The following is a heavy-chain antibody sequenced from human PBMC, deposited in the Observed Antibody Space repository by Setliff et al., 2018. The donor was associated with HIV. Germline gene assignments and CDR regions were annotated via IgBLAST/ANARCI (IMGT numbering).Heavy chain of an antibody. CDR3: ARARRAGSGPKYFQH. V-gene: IGHV4-34*01. J-gene: IGHJ1*01. D-gene: IGHD2-15*01. CDR1: GRSFSGYY. Sequence: PSETLSLTCAVYGRSFSGYYWNWIRQSPGKGLEWIGEINHSGGTNYNPSLKSRVTMSIDTSKNQFSLRLSSVTAADTAVYYCARARRAGSGPKYFQHWGQGTLVTVSS. CDR2: INHSGGT.